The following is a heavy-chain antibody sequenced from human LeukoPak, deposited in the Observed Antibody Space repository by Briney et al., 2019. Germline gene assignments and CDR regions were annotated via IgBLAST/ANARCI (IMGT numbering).Heavy chain of an antibody. CDR3: ARLPLSGSYYNYYFDN. Sequence: PSETLSLTCTVSGGSISSSTYYWGWLRQPPGKGLEWIASIYYLGNTYYNPSLRSRVTISVDTSKNQFSLELSSVTAADTAVFYCARLPLSGSYYNYYFDNWGQGTLVTVSS. V-gene: IGHV4-39*01. J-gene: IGHJ4*02. CDR1: GGSISSSTYY. D-gene: IGHD3-10*01. CDR2: IYYLGNT.